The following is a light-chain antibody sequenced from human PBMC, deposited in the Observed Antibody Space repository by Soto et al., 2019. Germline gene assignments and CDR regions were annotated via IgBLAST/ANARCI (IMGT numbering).Light chain of an antibody. CDR3: CSYVGATTYV. CDR2: EGI. V-gene: IGLV2-23*01. J-gene: IGLJ1*01. CDR1: SSTVGGFNV. Sequence: QSGLTQPSSLSVSPGQSITISFTGTSSTVGGFNVVSWYQQHPGKAPKVIIYEGIKRPSGVSNRFSGSNSGSTASLTISGLQAGDEADYYCCSYVGATTYVFGTGTKVTVL.